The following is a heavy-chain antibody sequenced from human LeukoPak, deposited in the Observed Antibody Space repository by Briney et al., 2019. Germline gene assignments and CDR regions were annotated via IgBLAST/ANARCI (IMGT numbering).Heavy chain of an antibody. D-gene: IGHD1-26*01. CDR2: MNPNSGIT. J-gene: IGHJ4*02. V-gene: IGHV1-8*02. CDR3: ARGPHSGSPPQN. CDR1: GGTFSSYA. Sequence: ASVKVSCKASGGTFSSYAISWVRQATGQGLEWMGWMNPNSGITGYAQKFQGRVTMTRNTSISTAYMELSSLRSEDTAVYYCARGPHSGSPPQNWGQGTLVTVSS.